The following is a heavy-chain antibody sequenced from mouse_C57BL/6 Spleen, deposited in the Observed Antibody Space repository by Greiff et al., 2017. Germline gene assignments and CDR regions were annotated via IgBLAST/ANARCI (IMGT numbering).Heavy chain of an antibody. CDR1: GYTFTSYW. V-gene: IGHV1-64*01. D-gene: IGHD1-1*01. CDR2: IHPNSGST. J-gene: IGHJ2*01. CDR3: ASPNPSMTTVVGYYVDY. Sequence: QVQLQQPGAELVKPGASVKLSCTASGYTFTSYWLHWVKQRPGQGLEWIGMIHPNSGSTNYNEKFKSKSTLTVDQSSSTADMQHSSLTSEDSAVYYCASPNPSMTTVVGYYVDYWGQGTTRTGSS.